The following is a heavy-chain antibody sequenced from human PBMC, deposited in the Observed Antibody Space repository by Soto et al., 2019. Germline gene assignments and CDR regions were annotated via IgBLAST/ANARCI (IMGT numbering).Heavy chain of an antibody. D-gene: IGHD6-13*01. CDR1: GYTFTSYG. V-gene: IGHV1-18*01. Sequence: QVQLVQSGAEVKKPGASVKVSCKASGYTFTSYGISWVRQAPGQGLEWMGCISTYNGNTNYAQKLQGRVTMTTDTSTSTAYMEMRSLRSDDTAVYYCARRYGIAAAATYYYYYGMDVWGQGTTVTVSS. CDR3: ARRYGIAAAATYYYYYGMDV. J-gene: IGHJ6*02. CDR2: ISTYNGNT.